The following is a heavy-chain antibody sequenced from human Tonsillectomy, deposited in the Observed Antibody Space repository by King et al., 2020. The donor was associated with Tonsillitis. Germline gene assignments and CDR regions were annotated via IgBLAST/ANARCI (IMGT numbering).Heavy chain of an antibody. J-gene: IGHJ4*02. Sequence: QVQLVESGGGVVQPGRSLRLSCVASGFTFSSYGMHWVRQAPGKGLEWVAVTWYDGSNKYYADSVKGRFTISRDNSKNTLYLQMDSLRAEDTAVYYCARDSGGVVVSGAFCDYWGQGTLVTVSS. CDR1: GFTFSSYG. CDR3: ARDSGGVVVSGAFCDY. V-gene: IGHV3-33*08. CDR2: TWYDGSNK. D-gene: IGHD3-22*01.